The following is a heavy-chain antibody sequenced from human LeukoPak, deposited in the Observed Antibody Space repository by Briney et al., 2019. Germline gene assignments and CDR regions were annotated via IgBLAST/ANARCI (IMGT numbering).Heavy chain of an antibody. D-gene: IGHD3-3*01. CDR1: GYTFTSYY. Sequence: ASVKVSCKASGYTFTSYYMHWVRQAPGQGLEWMGIINPSGGSTSYAQKFQGRVTMTRDMSTSTVYMELSSLRAEDTAVYYCAKDGRVVIEMNYYYYMDVWGKGTTVTVSS. J-gene: IGHJ6*03. CDR3: AKDGRVVIEMNYYYYMDV. CDR2: INPSGGST. V-gene: IGHV1-46*01.